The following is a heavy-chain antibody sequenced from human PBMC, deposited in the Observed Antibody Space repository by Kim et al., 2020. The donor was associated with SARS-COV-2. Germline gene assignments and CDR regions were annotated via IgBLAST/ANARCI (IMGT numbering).Heavy chain of an antibody. CDR2: IYYSGST. CDR3: ARDFFPPDDYRNYHYYYGMDV. CDR1: GGSISSYY. D-gene: IGHD4-4*01. V-gene: IGHV4-59*01. J-gene: IGHJ6*02. Sequence: SETLSLTCTVSGGSISSYYWSWIRQPPGKGLEWIGYIYYSGSTNYNPSLKSRVTISVDTSKNQFSLKLSSVTAADTAVYYCARDFFPPDDYRNYHYYYGMDVWGQGTTVTVSS.